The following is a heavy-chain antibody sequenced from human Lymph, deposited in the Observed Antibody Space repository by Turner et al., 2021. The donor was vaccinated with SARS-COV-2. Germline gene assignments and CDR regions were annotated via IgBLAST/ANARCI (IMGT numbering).Heavy chain of an antibody. CDR2: RDPNSGNT. J-gene: IGHJ5*02. CDR3: ARAAQLTVWFDP. CDR1: GYTFTRYD. V-gene: IGHV1-8*01. Sequence: QVQLVQSGAEVKKPGASVKVSCMASGYTFTRYDINWVRQATGQGLEWMGWRDPNSGNTGYAQKFQGRVTMTRNTSISTAYMELSSLRSEDTAVYYCARAAQLTVWFDPWGQGTLVTVSS. D-gene: IGHD3-9*01.